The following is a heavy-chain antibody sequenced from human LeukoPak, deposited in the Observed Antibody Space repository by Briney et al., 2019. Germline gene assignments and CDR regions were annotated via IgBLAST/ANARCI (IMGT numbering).Heavy chain of an antibody. D-gene: IGHD5-18*01. CDR2: ISYDGSNK. CDR3: ARDGIGDTALDY. V-gene: IGHV3-30*04. Sequence: PGRSLRLSCAASGFTFSNYAMHWVRQAPGKGLEWVAVISYDGSNKYYADSVKGRFTISRDNSKNTLYLQMNSLRAEDTAVYYSARDGIGDTALDYWGQGTLVTVSS. J-gene: IGHJ4*02. CDR1: GFTFSNYA.